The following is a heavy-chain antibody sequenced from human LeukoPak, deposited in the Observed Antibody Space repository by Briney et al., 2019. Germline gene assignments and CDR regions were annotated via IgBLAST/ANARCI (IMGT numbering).Heavy chain of an antibody. CDR1: GYTFPSYF. Sequence: GASVKVSCKASGYTFPSYFMHWVRQAPGQGLEWMGGIIPIFGTANYAQKFQGRVTITADESTSTAYMELSSLRSEDTAVYYCAKDQGAAAATDLFDAFDIWGQGTMVTVSS. CDR2: IIPIFGTA. D-gene: IGHD6-13*01. CDR3: AKDQGAAAATDLFDAFDI. J-gene: IGHJ3*02. V-gene: IGHV1-69*13.